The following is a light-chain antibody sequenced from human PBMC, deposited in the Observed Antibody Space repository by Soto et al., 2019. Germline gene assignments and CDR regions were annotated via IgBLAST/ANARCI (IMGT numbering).Light chain of an antibody. CDR2: DVS. Sequence: QSALTQPHSVSGSPGQSVTISCTGTSSDVGGYNYVSWYQQHPGKAPKLMIYDVSKRPSGVPDRFSGSKSGNTASLTISGLEADDEAGYYCCSYAGSYTCFFGTGTNHTVL. V-gene: IGLV2-11*01. CDR1: SSDVGGYNY. CDR3: CSYAGSYTCF. J-gene: IGLJ1*01.